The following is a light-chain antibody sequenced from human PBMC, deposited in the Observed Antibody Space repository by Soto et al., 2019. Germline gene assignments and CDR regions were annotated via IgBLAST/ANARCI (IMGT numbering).Light chain of an antibody. V-gene: IGKV4-1*01. Sequence: DIVMTQSPDSLAVSLGERATINCKSSQSVLYSSNNKNYLAWYQQKPGQPPKLLIYWASTRESGVPDRFSGSGSGKDFTLTISSLQAKDVAVYYCQQYYSTPRTFGQGTKVEIK. J-gene: IGKJ1*01. CDR2: WAS. CDR3: QQYYSTPRT. CDR1: QSVLYSSNNKNY.